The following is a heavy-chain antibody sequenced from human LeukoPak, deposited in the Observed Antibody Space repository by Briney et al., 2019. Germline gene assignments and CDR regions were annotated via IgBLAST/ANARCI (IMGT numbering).Heavy chain of an antibody. CDR1: GFTFSNYA. D-gene: IGHD1-14*01. CDR3: AKKMAGKYYFDY. CDR2: ISSSGGHT. V-gene: IGHV3-23*01. Sequence: PGGSLRLSGAAPGFTFSNYAMSWVRQAPGKGLKGISTISSSGGHTSYADSVHGRSTISRVNSKDTMYLQMISLRTEDTAVYYCAKKMAGKYYFDYWGQGTLVTVSS. J-gene: IGHJ4*02.